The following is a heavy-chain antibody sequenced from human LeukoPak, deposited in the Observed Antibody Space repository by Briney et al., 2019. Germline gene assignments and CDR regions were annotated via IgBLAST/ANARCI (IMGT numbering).Heavy chain of an antibody. J-gene: IGHJ5*02. CDR3: ARDIVVVVAAPYNWFDP. Sequence: ASVKVSCKASGYTFTSYDINWVRQATGQGLEWMGWMNPNSGNTGYAQKFQGRVTMTRNTSISTAYMELSSLRSEDTAVYYCARDIVVVVAAPYNWFDPWDQGTLVTASS. V-gene: IGHV1-8*01. CDR2: MNPNSGNT. CDR1: GYTFTSYD. D-gene: IGHD2-15*01.